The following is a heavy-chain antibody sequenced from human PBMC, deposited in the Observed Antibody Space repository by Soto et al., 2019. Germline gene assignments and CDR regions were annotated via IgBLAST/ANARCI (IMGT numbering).Heavy chain of an antibody. D-gene: IGHD2-15*01. V-gene: IGHV3-30*18. CDR1: GFTFSSYG. CDR2: ISYDGSNK. CDR3: AKLEIRQSNVLTAPADY. J-gene: IGHJ4*02. Sequence: PGGSLRLSCAASGFTFSSYGMHWVRQAPGKGLEWVAVISYDGSNKYYADSVKGRFTISRDNSKNTLYLQMNSLRAEDTVVYYCAKLEIRQSNVLTAPADYWGQGTLVTVSS.